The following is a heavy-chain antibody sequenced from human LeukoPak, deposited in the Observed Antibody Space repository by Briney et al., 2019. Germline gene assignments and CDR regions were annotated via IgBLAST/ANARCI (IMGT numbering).Heavy chain of an antibody. CDR1: GFTFRSYW. CDR2: INSDGIST. CDR3: AKTFYGDSRFDC. V-gene: IGHV3-74*01. Sequence: GGSLRLSCAASGFTFRSYWMHWVRQAPGKGLVWVSRINSDGISTSYADFVKGRFTISRDNAKNTLYLQMNSLRAEDTAVYYCAKTFYGDSRFDCWGQGILITVSS. D-gene: IGHD4-17*01. J-gene: IGHJ4*02.